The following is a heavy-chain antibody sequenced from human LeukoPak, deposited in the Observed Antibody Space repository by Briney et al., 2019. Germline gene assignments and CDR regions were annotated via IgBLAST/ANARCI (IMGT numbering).Heavy chain of an antibody. CDR3: AKGGYDSIYYFDY. J-gene: IGHJ4*02. Sequence: GGSLRLSCAASGFTFSSYGMSWVRQAPGKGLEWVSAISGSGGSTYYADSVKGRFTISRDNSKNTLYLQMNSLRAEDTAVYYCAKGGYDSIYYFDYWGQGTLVTVSS. D-gene: IGHD3-22*01. V-gene: IGHV3-23*01. CDR2: ISGSGGST. CDR1: GFTFSSYG.